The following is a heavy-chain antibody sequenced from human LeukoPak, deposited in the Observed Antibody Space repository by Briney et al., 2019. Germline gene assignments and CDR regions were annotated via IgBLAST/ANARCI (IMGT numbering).Heavy chain of an antibody. J-gene: IGHJ6*03. CDR1: GFTVSGNY. CDR2: IYSGGTT. CDR3: AKQGRDWLRDYYYYMDV. V-gene: IGHV3-53*01. Sequence: GGSLRLSCAVSGFTVSGNYMSWVRQAPGKGLEWVSLIYSGGTTYYADSVKGRFTISRDNSRNTLYLQMNSLRAEDTAVYYCAKQGRDWLRDYYYYMDVWGKGTTVTISS. D-gene: IGHD3-9*01.